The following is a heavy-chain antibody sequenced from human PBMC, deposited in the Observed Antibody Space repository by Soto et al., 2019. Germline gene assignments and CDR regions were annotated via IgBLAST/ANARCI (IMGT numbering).Heavy chain of an antibody. CDR2: IYYSGST. CDR3: ARHGAPYSSGGKSTPAHLDY. D-gene: IGHD6-19*01. J-gene: IGHJ4*02. CDR1: GGSISSSSYY. Sequence: QLQLQESGPGLVKPSETLSLTCTVSGGSISSSSYYWGWIRQPPGQGLEWIGSIYYSGSTYYNPSLKSRVTIPVDTSKNQFSLKLSSVTAADTAVYYCARHGAPYSSGGKSTPAHLDYWVQGTLVTVSS. V-gene: IGHV4-39*01.